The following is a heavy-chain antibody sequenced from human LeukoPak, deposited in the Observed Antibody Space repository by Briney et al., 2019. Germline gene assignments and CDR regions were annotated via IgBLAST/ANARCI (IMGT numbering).Heavy chain of an antibody. Sequence: KPSETLSLTCTVSGGSISTYYWSWVRQPPGKGLEWIGYIYYSGSTNYNPSLKSRVTISVDTSKNQISLKLSSVTAADTAVYYCARVTYYYDSSGYYYYFDYWGQGTLVTVSS. CDR2: IYYSGST. V-gene: IGHV4-59*01. CDR3: ARVTYYYDSSGYYYYFDY. CDR1: GGSISTYY. D-gene: IGHD3-22*01. J-gene: IGHJ4*02.